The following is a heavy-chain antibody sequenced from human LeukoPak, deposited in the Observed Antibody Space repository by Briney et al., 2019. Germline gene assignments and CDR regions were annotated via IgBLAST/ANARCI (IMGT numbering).Heavy chain of an antibody. CDR3: ATPPGRDAFDI. CDR1: GFTFSSYW. CDR2: INSDGSST. V-gene: IGHV3-74*01. J-gene: IGHJ3*02. Sequence: GGSLRLSCAASGFTFSSYWMHWVRQAPGKGLVWVSRINSDGSSTSYADSVKGRFAISRDNSKNTLYLQMNSLRAEDTAVYYCATPPGRDAFDIWGQGTMVTVSS.